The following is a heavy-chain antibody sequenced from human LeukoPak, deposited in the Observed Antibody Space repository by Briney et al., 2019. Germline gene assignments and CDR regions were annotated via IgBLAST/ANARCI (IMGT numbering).Heavy chain of an antibody. D-gene: IGHD3-22*01. Sequence: PGGSLRLSCAASGFTFSSYGMSWVRQAPGKGLEWVSAISGSGGSTYYADSVKGRFTISRDNSKNTLYLQMNSLRAEDTAVYYCAKDERYYYDSSGYIFWGQGTMVTVSS. CDR2: ISGSGGST. J-gene: IGHJ3*01. V-gene: IGHV3-23*01. CDR3: AKDERYYYDSSGYIF. CDR1: GFTFSSYG.